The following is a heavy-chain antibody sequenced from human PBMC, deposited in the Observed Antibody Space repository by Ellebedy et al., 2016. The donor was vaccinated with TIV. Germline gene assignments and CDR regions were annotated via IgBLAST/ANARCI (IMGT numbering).Heavy chain of an antibody. V-gene: IGHV3-33*01. CDR2: IWYDGSNK. CDR3: ASNILDYGGNSALGY. CDR1: GFTFSSYG. J-gene: IGHJ4*02. D-gene: IGHD4-23*01. Sequence: GGSLRLXXAASGFTFSSYGMHWVRQAPGKGLEWVAVIWYDGSNKYYADSVKGRFTISRDNSKNTLYLQMNSLRAEDTAVYYCASNILDYGGNSALGYWGQGTLVTVSS.